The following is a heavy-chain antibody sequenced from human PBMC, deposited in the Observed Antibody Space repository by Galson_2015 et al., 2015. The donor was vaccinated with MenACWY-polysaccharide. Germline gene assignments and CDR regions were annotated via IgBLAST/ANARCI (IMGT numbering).Heavy chain of an antibody. CDR2: IKSDGSIT. V-gene: IGHV3-74*01. CDR3: AVHCSSTSCYSPLSRL. J-gene: IGHJ3*01. Sequence: SLRLSCAASGLRFSSFWMDWVRQVPGEGLVWVSRIKSDGSITTYADSVKGRFTISRDNAKNTLCLQMNSLRAEDTAVYYCAVHCSSTSCYSPLSRLWGQGTMVTVSS. CDR1: GLRFSSFW. D-gene: IGHD2-2*01.